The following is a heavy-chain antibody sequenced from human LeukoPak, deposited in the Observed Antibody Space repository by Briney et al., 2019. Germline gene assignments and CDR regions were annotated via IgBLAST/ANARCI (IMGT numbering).Heavy chain of an antibody. CDR3: ARDRSGGSYGVDV. CDR1: GGSINSYY. CDR2: IYTSGST. V-gene: IGHV4-4*07. J-gene: IGHJ6*02. D-gene: IGHD2-15*01. Sequence: NPSETLSLTCTVSGGSINSYYWSWIRQPAGKGLEWIGHIYTSGSTNYNPSLKSRVTMSVDTSKNQLSLKLSSVTAADTAVYYCARDRSGGSYGVDVWGQGTTVTVSS.